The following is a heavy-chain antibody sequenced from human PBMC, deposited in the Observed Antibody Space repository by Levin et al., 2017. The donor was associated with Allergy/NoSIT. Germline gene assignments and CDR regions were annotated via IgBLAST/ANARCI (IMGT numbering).Heavy chain of an antibody. D-gene: IGHD6-13*01. V-gene: IGHV4-39*01. J-gene: IGHJ6*02. Sequence: PSETLSLTCTVSGGSISPDSYYWGWIRQPPGKGLEWIGSIYYSGSTYYNPSLKSRGTISADTSKNQFSLNLSSVTAADTAVYYCARLAAAVQFWGQGTTVTVSS. CDR3: ARLAAAVQF. CDR2: IYYSGST. CDR1: GGSISPDSYY.